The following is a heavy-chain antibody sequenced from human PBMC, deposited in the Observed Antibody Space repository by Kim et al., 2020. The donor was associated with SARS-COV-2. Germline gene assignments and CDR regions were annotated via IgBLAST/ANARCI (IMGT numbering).Heavy chain of an antibody. CDR3: ARWGENSDYYDSSGPDAFDI. Sequence: SVKVSCKASGGTFSSYAISWVRQAPGQGLEWMGGIIPIFGTANYAQKFQGRVTITADASTSTAYMELSSLRSDDTAVYYCARWGENSDYYDSSGPDAFDIWGQGKIGTVSS. CDR1: GGTFSSYA. V-gene: IGHV1-69*13. J-gene: IGHJ3*02. D-gene: IGHD3-22*01. CDR2: IIPIFGTA.